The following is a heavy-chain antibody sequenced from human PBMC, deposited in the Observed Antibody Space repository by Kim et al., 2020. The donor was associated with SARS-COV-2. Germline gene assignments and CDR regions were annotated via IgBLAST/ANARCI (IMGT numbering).Heavy chain of an antibody. J-gene: IGHJ4*02. CDR1: GFTVSSNY. V-gene: IGHV3-53*01. CDR3: ARGPLTTLITPVY. D-gene: IGHD4-17*01. Sequence: GGSLRLSCAASGFTVSSNYMTWVRQAPGKGLEWVSVIYTGGGTYYADSVKGRFTISRDNSKNTLYLQMNSLRAEDTAVYYCARGPLTTLITPVYWGQGTLVTVSS. CDR2: IYTGGGT.